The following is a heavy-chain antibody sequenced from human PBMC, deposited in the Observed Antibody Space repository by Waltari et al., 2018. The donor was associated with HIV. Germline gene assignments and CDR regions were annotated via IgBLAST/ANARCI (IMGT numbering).Heavy chain of an antibody. CDR3: TKSVGDSARGWFDP. CDR2: IRGKPNSYAK. Sequence: EVQLVESGGALVQPGGSLKLSCAASGFRSSGPLMHWVRQASGKGLEWVGRIRGKPNSYAKAYAESLKGRFTISRDDSKNTAYLQMNSLKTEDTAVYYCTKSVGDSARGWFDPWGQGPLVTVSS. D-gene: IGHD4-17*01. J-gene: IGHJ5*02. CDR1: GFRSSGPL. V-gene: IGHV3-73*01.